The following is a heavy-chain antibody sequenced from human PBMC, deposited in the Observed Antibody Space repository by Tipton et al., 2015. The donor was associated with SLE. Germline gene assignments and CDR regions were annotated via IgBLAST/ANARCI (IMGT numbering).Heavy chain of an antibody. CDR1: GDSDSSNSAA. V-gene: IGHV6-1*01. CDR3: ARVTGGGGDAGHYYYYNMVV. Sequence: GLVKPSQTLSLTCAISGDSDSSNSAAWNWIRQSPSRGLEWLGRTNFRPKWYTFYGVSVKGRKNINPDTSKNQFSLQLNSVTPDDTGVYYCARVTGGGGDAGHYYYYNMVVCGEGTTVTVSS. CDR2: TNFRPKWYT. D-gene: IGHD2-21*01. J-gene: IGHJ6*03.